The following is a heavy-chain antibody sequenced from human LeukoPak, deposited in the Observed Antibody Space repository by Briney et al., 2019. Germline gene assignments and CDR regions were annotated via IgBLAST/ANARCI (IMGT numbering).Heavy chain of an antibody. CDR1: GFTFNNSA. J-gene: IGHJ4*02. Sequence: SGGSLRLSCAASGFTFNNSALSWVRQAPGKGLEWVSAITGSGGSTYYADSVKGRFTISRDYSKNTLYLQMNSLRAEDTAVYYCAKGRITIFGVVTKPFDYWGQGTLVTVSS. CDR2: ITGSGGST. D-gene: IGHD3-3*01. CDR3: AKGRITIFGVVTKPFDY. V-gene: IGHV3-23*01.